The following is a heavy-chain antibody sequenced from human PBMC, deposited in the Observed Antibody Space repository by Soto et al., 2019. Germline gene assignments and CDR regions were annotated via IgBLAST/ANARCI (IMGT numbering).Heavy chain of an antibody. D-gene: IGHD2-2*01. Sequence: SETLSLTCAVYGGSFSGYYWSWIRQPPGKGLEWIGEINHSGSTNYNPSLKSRVTISVDTSKNQFSLKLSSVTAADTAVYYCARDRYCSSTSCYFGYYYYYGMDVWGKGTTVTV. CDR2: INHSGST. CDR3: ARDRYCSSTSCYFGYYYYYGMDV. CDR1: GGSFSGYY. J-gene: IGHJ6*04. V-gene: IGHV4-34*01.